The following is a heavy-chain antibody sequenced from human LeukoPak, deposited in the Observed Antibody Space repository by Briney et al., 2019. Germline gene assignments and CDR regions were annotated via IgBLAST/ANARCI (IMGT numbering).Heavy chain of an antibody. D-gene: IGHD6-19*01. CDR2: IKQDGSEK. CDR3: ARVRYSSEYWFDP. J-gene: IGHJ5*02. V-gene: IGHV3-7*01. Sequence: GGSLRLSCAASGFTFSSYWMSWVRQAPGKGLEWVANIKQDGSEKYYVDSVKGRFTISRDNAKNSLYLQMNSLRAEDTAVYYCARVRYSSEYWFDPWGQGTLVTVSS. CDR1: GFTFSSYW.